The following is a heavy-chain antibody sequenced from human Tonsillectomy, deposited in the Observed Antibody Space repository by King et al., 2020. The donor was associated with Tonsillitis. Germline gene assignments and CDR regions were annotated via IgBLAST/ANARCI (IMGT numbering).Heavy chain of an antibody. CDR3: AREITMISPAHWDANYYYYYMDV. CDR1: GFTFSSYG. J-gene: IGHJ6*03. D-gene: IGHD3-22*01. CDR2: IWYDGSNK. V-gene: IGHV3-33*08. Sequence: VQLVQSGGGVVQPGRSLRLSCAASGFTFSSYGMHWVRQAPGKGLEWVAVIWYDGSNKYYADSVKGRFTISRDNSKNTLYLQMNSLRAEDTAVYYCAREITMISPAHWDANYYYYYMDVWVKATTVTVSS.